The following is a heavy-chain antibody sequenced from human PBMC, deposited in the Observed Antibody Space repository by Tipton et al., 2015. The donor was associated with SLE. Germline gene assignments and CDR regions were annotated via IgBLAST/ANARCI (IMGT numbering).Heavy chain of an antibody. CDR1: GGSISSYY. D-gene: IGHD3-22*01. CDR3: ARRQGLTMIVPWYFDY. J-gene: IGHJ4*02. Sequence: TLSLTCTVSGGSISSYYWSWIRQPPGKGLEWIGYIYISGSTNYNPSLKSRVTISVDASKNQFSLKLSSVTAADTAVYYCARRQGLTMIVPWYFDYWGQGTLVTVSS. CDR2: IYISGST. V-gene: IGHV4-4*08.